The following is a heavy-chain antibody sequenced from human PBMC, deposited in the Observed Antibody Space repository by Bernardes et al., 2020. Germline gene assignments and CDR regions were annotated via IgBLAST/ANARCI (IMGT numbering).Heavy chain of an antibody. D-gene: IGHD3-3*02. J-gene: IGHJ6*04. CDR2: INPNSGGT. Sequence: ASVKVSCKASGYTFTGYYMHWVRQAPGQGLEWMGRINPNSGGTNYAQKFQGRVTMTRDTSISTAYMELSRLRSDDTAVYYCARDQHFWSGYPHYYGMDVWGKGTTVTVS. V-gene: IGHV1-2*06. CDR1: GYTFTGYY. CDR3: ARDQHFWSGYPHYYGMDV.